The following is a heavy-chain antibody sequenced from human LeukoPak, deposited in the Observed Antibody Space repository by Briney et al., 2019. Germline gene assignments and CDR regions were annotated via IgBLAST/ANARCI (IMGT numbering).Heavy chain of an antibody. V-gene: IGHV3-30*04. D-gene: IGHD3-22*01. CDR2: ISYDGRYQ. CDR3: ARMMTDFDGSGHDIQRGAFDI. J-gene: IGHJ3*02. Sequence: PGGSLRLSCAASGFTFNRYRMHWVRQAPGKGLEWVAVISYDGRYQFYADSVKGRFTVSRDNSKNTLFLQMNSLGAEDTAVYHCARMMTDFDGSGHDIQRGAFDIWGQGTMVTVSS. CDR1: GFTFNRYR.